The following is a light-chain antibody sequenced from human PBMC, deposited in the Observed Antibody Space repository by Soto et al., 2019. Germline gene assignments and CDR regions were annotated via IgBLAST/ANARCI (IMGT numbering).Light chain of an antibody. V-gene: IGLV1-40*01. CDR3: QSYDSSLSGVV. J-gene: IGLJ2*01. Sequence: QPVLTQPPSVSGAPGQRVTISCTGSSSNIGAGYDVHWYQQLPGTAPKLLIYGNSNRPSGFPDRFSGSKSGTSASLAITGLQAEDEADYYCQSYDSSLSGVVFGGGTKVTVL. CDR1: SSNIGAGYD. CDR2: GNS.